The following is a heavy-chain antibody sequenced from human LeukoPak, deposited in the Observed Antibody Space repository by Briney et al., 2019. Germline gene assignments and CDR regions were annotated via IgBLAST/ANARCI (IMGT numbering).Heavy chain of an antibody. Sequence: GASVKVSCKASGYTFTGYYMHWVRQAPGQGLEWMGRINPNSGGTNYAQKFQGRVTMTRDTSISTAYIELSRLRSDDTAVYYCAKEGTLTGSYYYYYYGMDVWGQGTTVTVSS. J-gene: IGHJ6*02. CDR1: GYTFTGYY. V-gene: IGHV1-2*06. CDR3: AKEGTLTGSYYYYYYGMDV. CDR2: INPNSGGT. D-gene: IGHD3-9*01.